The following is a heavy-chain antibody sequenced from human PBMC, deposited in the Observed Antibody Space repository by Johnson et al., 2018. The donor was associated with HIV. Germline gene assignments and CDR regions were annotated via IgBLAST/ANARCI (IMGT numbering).Heavy chain of an antibody. CDR1: GFTFSSYW. V-gene: IGHV3-7*01. CDR3: AKDRDSSSWYGYDAFDI. Sequence: EVQLVESGGGLVQPGGSLRLSCAASGFTFSSYWMSWVRQAPGKGLEWVANIKQDGSEKYYVDSVKGRFTITRDNAKNSLYLQMNSLRAEDTAVYYCAKDRDSSSWYGYDAFDIWGQGTMVTVSS. CDR2: IKQDGSEK. D-gene: IGHD6-13*01. J-gene: IGHJ3*02.